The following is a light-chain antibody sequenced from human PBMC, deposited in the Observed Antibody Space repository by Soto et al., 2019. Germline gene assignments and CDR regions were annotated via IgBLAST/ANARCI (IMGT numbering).Light chain of an antibody. CDR1: ESVSSY. CDR3: QQRSNWPPFT. Sequence: EIVLTQSPATLSLSPGERATLSCRASESVSSYLAWYQQKPGQAPRLLIYDASNRATGIPARFSGSGSGTDFTLTRSSLEPEDFAVYYCQQRSNWPPFTCGQGTKLEIK. J-gene: IGKJ2*01. CDR2: DAS. V-gene: IGKV3-11*01.